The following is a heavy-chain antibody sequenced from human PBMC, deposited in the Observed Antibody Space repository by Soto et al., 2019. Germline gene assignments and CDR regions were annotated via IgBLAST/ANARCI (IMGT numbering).Heavy chain of an antibody. CDR1: GDTFSSYA. D-gene: IGHD3-3*01. Sequence: QVQLVQSGAEVKKPGSSVKVSCKASGDTFSSYAISWVRQAPGQGLEWMGGIIPSFGKANYAQKFQGRVTITADESSSTAYMELSSLRSEDTAIYYCARDLGADSWQDEAPIDYWGQGTLVTVTS. V-gene: IGHV1-69*12. CDR2: IIPSFGKA. J-gene: IGHJ4*02. CDR3: ARDLGADSWQDEAPIDY.